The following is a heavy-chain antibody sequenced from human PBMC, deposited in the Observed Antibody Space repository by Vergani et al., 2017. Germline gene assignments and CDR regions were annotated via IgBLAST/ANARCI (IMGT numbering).Heavy chain of an antibody. J-gene: IGHJ5*02. CDR1: GYTFTSYY. D-gene: IGHD2-15*01. CDR2: INPSGGST. CDR3: AXDAYGAWDHCSGGSCYSFNWFDP. V-gene: IGHV1-46*01. Sequence: QVQLVQSGAEVKKPGASVKVSCKASGYTFTSYYMHWVRQAPGQGLEWMGIINPSGGSTSYAQKFQGRVTMTRDTSTSTVYMELSSLRSEDTAVYYCAXDAYGAWDHCSGGSCYSFNWFDPWGQGTLVTVSS.